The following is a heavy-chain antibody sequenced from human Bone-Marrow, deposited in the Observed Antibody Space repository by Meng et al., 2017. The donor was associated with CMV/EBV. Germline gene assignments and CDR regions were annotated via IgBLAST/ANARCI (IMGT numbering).Heavy chain of an antibody. CDR2: ISAYNGNT. CDR1: GYTFTSYG. CDR3: ARDQMFHLTGEYFDY. J-gene: IGHJ4*02. Sequence: ASVKVSCKASGYTFTSYGISWVRQAPGQGLEWMGWISAYNGNTNYAQKLQGRVTMTTGTSTSTAYMELRSLRSDDTAVYYCARDQMFHLTGEYFDYWGQGTLVTVSS. D-gene: IGHD7-27*01. V-gene: IGHV1-18*01.